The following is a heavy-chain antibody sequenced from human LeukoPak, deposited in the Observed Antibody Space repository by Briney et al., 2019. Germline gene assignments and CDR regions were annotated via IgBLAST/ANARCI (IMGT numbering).Heavy chain of an antibody. CDR3: ARRAAAGYFFDY. CDR1: GFTFSSYG. J-gene: IGHJ4*02. Sequence: GGSLRLSCAASGFTFSSYGMHWVRQAPGKGLEWVAVIWYDGSNKYYVDSVKGRFTISRDNSKNTLYLQMNSLRAEDTAVYFCARRAAAGYFFDYWGQGTLVTVSS. D-gene: IGHD6-13*01. V-gene: IGHV3-33*01. CDR2: IWYDGSNK.